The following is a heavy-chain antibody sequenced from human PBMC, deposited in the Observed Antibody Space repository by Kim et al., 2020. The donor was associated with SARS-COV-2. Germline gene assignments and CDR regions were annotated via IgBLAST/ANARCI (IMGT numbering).Heavy chain of an antibody. D-gene: IGHD6-13*01. J-gene: IGHJ4*02. CDR2: IYHSGST. Sequence: SETLSLTCAVSGGSISSSNWWSWVRQPPGKGLEWIGEIYHSGSTNYNPSLKSRVTISVDKSKNQFSLKLSSVTAADTAVYYCARALGGIAAAGSLDYWGQGTLVTVSS. CDR3: ARALGGIAAAGSLDY. V-gene: IGHV4-4*02. CDR1: GGSISSSNW.